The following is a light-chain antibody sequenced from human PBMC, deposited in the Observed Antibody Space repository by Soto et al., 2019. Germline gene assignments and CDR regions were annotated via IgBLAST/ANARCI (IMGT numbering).Light chain of an antibody. CDR3: QQLKSNLIT. Sequence: DIHMTQSPSTLSASLGDRVTITCGASQGINRFLAWYQQKPGKAPKLLIYAASTLQSGVPSRFSGSGSGTEFTLTISSLQPEDFATYYCQQLKSNLITFGQGTRLEIK. J-gene: IGKJ5*01. CDR1: QGINRF. CDR2: AAS. V-gene: IGKV1-9*01.